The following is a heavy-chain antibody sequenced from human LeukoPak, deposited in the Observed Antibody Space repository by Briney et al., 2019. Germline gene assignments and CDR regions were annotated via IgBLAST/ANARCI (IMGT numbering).Heavy chain of an antibody. CDR2: INPNSGDT. V-gene: IGHV1-2*06. Sequence: ASVKVSCKASGYTFTGYYMHWVRQAPGKGLEWMGRINPNSGDTNYTQKFQGRVTMTRDTSISTAYMELNRLRSDDTAVYYCATYYYGSGSSPFDYWGQGTLVTVSS. D-gene: IGHD3-10*01. CDR1: GYTFTGYY. CDR3: ATYYYGSGSSPFDY. J-gene: IGHJ4*02.